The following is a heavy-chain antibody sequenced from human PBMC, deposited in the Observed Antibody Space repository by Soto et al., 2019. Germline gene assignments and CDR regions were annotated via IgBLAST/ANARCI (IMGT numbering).Heavy chain of an antibody. D-gene: IGHD1-1*01. CDR1: GGSISTHYW. CDR3: GGERQPAGVPFVV. CDR2: IYHSGIT. V-gene: IGHV4-4*02. Sequence: QVQLQESGPGLVKPSETLSLTCSVSGGSISTHYWWSWVRQSPGKGLEWIGEIYHSGITIYSPSPKSRLTWPGEGPRTRSPLVWPFGPAPERAGYFLGGERQPAGVPFVVGAEGHWSPSLQ. J-gene: IGHJ3*01.